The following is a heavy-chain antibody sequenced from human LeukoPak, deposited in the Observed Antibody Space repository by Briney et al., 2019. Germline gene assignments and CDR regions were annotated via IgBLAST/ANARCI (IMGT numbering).Heavy chain of an antibody. J-gene: IGHJ4*02. CDR2: IYYSGST. V-gene: IGHV4-59*01. CDR1: GGSISSYY. Sequence: PSETLSLTCTVSGGSISSYYWSWIRQPPGKGLEWIGYIYYSGSTNYNPSPKSRVTISVDTSKNQFSLKLSSVTAADTAVYYCARDQRDYYDSSGYYPLGYWGQGTLVTVSS. D-gene: IGHD3-22*01. CDR3: ARDQRDYYDSSGYYPLGY.